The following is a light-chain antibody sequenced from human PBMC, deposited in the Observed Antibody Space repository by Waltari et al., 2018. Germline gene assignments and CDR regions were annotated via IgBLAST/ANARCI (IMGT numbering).Light chain of an antibody. CDR3: QQYGSSPPYT. CDR2: GAS. CDR1: QSVSSSY. J-gene: IGKJ2*01. V-gene: IGKV3-20*01. Sequence: EILLTQSPGPLSLSPVERSTLSCRASQSVSSSYLAWYQQKPGQAPRLLIYGASSRATGIPDRFSGSGSGTDFTLTISRLEPEDFAVYYCQQYGSSPPYTFGQGTKLEIK.